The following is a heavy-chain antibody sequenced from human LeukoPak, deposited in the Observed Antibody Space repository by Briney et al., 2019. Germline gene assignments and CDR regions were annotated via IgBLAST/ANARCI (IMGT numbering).Heavy chain of an antibody. V-gene: IGHV3-23*01. CDR2: ISDTVRDT. D-gene: IGHD4-17*01. CDR3: AKDNYGGIFAS. J-gene: IGHJ4*02. CDR1: GFTFSAYG. Sequence: RGCLRLSCAASGFTFSAYGMSWVRQAPGKGLEWVSHISDTVRDTWYANSVKGRFIISRDNSRDTVYLQMSSLRPEDTALYFCAKDNYGGIFASWGQGTLVTVSS.